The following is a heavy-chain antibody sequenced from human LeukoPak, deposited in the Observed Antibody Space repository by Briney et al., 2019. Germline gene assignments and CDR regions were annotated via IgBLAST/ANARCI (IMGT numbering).Heavy chain of an antibody. J-gene: IGHJ4*02. D-gene: IGHD2-2*01. Sequence: SETLSLTCTVSGGSISSSSYYWGWIRQPPGKGLEWIGSIYYSGSPYYNPSLKSRVTISVDTSKNQFSLKLSSVTAADTAVYYCASHGKGYCSSTSCYLYYFDYWGQGTLVTVSS. CDR3: ASHGKGYCSSTSCYLYYFDY. CDR1: GGSISSSSYY. CDR2: IYYSGSP. V-gene: IGHV4-39*01.